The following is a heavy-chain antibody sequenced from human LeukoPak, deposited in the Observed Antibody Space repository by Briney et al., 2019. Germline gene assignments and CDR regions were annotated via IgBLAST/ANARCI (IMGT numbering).Heavy chain of an antibody. J-gene: IGHJ6*03. CDR2: ITPIFGTT. D-gene: IGHD3-10*01. CDR1: GGTFSSYG. CDR3: ARDIRQLGYYYYMDV. V-gene: IGHV1-69*05. Sequence: GASVKVSCKASGGTFSSYGINWVGQAPGQGLEWMGGITPIFGTTNYAQKFQGRVTITTDESTSTAYMELSSLRSEDTAVYYCARDIRQLGYYYYMDVWGKGTTVTVSS.